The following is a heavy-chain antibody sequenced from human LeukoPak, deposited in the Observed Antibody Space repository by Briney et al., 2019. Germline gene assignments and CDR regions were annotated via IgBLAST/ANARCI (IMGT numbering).Heavy chain of an antibody. V-gene: IGHV4-59*08. CDR1: GGSISGYY. Sequence: KPSETLSLTCTVSGGSISGYYWSWIRQPPGKGLEWIGYIYYSGSTNYNPSLKSRVTISVDTSKNQFSLKLSSVTAADTAVYYCARTFGESFDPWGQGTLVTVSS. J-gene: IGHJ5*02. D-gene: IGHD3-10*01. CDR2: IYYSGST. CDR3: ARTFGESFDP.